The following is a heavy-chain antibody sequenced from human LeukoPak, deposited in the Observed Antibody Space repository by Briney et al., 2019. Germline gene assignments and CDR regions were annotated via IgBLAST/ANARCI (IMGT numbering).Heavy chain of an antibody. CDR2: INPSGGST. D-gene: IGHD2-2*02. Sequence: ASVKVSCKASGYTFTSYYMHWVRQAPGQGLEWMGIINPSGGSTSYAQKFQGRVTMTRDTSTSTVYMELSSLRSEGTAVYYCARDDYCSSTSCYIRNFDYWGQGTLVTVSS. J-gene: IGHJ4*02. CDR3: ARDDYCSSTSCYIRNFDY. CDR1: GYTFTSYY. V-gene: IGHV1-46*03.